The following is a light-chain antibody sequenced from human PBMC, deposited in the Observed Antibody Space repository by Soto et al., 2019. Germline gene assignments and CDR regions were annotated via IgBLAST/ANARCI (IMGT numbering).Light chain of an antibody. CDR2: KAS. CDR3: QQYNSYSCT. Sequence: DIQMTQSPSTLSASVGDRVTITCRASQSISSWLAWYQQKPGKAPKLLIYKASSLESGVPSRFSGSGSGTEFTLTISSXQPDDFATYYCQQYNSYSCTFGQGTKVDIK. J-gene: IGKJ1*01. V-gene: IGKV1-5*03. CDR1: QSISSW.